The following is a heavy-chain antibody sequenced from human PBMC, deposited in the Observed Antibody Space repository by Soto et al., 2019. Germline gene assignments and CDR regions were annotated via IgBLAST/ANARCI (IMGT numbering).Heavy chain of an antibody. Sequence: SQTLSLXXXIXXXXVSSXXXXWNWIRQSPSRGLEWLGRTYYRSKWYNDYAVSVKSRITINPDTSKNQFSLQLNSVTPEDTAVYYCARASIAAAGDNWFDPWGQGTLVTVSS. CDR3: ARASIAAAGDNWFDP. J-gene: IGHJ5*02. CDR2: TYYRSKWYN. V-gene: IGHV6-1*01. D-gene: IGHD6-13*01. CDR1: XXXVSSXXXX.